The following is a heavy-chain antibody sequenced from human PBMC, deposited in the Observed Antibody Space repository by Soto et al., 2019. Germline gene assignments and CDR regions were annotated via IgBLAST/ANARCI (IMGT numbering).Heavy chain of an antibody. Sequence: QVQLQESGPGLVKPSETLSLTCTVSGGSISSYYWSWIRQPPGKGLEWIGYIYYSGSTNYNPSLKRRVTISVDTSKNQFSLKLSSVTAADTAVYYCASLRGYSYGYGFDYWGQGTLVTVSS. J-gene: IGHJ4*02. CDR3: ASLRGYSYGYGFDY. CDR1: GGSISSYY. D-gene: IGHD5-18*01. V-gene: IGHV4-59*01. CDR2: IYYSGST.